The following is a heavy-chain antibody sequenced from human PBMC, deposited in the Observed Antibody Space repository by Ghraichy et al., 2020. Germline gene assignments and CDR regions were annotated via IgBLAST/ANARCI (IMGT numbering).Heavy chain of an antibody. V-gene: IGHV4-34*01. Sequence: QTLSLTCAVSGGSFNDFYWSWIRQSPGKGLEWIGEINQSGGATYNPSLKSRVTMSVDTSKTQFSLNLSSVTAADTAIYYCARGPGMVGFIVPRPFDFWGQGTLVTVSS. D-gene: IGHD1-26*01. CDR1: GGSFNDFY. CDR3: ARGPGMVGFIVPRPFDF. J-gene: IGHJ4*02. CDR2: INQSGGA.